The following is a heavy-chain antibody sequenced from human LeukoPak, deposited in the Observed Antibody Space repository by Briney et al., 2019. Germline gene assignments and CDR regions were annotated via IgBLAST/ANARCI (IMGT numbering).Heavy chain of an antibody. CDR1: GYSFSDYW. D-gene: IGHD3-16*01. CDR2: IYPGDSDT. J-gene: IGHJ4*02. V-gene: IGHV5-51*01. CDR3: ARQGGARGYFDY. Sequence: GESLKISCKGSGYSFSDYWIGWVRQMPGKGLEWMGLIYPGDSDTAYSPSFQGQVTFSADKSISTAYLQWNSLKASDIAMYYCARQGGARGYFDYWGQGTLVTVSS.